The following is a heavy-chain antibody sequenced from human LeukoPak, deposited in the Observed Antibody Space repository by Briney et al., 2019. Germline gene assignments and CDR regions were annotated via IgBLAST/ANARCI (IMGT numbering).Heavy chain of an antibody. CDR3: AKSHSVAVGGTYSTYYFDS. V-gene: IGHV3-23*01. J-gene: IGHJ4*02. D-gene: IGHD6-19*01. CDR1: GFTFSSFA. Sequence: GGSLRLSCAASGFTFSSFAMSWVRQAPGRGLEWVSSISGSGASTYYADSVKGRFTISRDNSRNTLYLQMSSLRAEDTAVYYCAKSHSVAVGGTYSTYYFDSWGQGTLVTVSS. CDR2: ISGSGAST.